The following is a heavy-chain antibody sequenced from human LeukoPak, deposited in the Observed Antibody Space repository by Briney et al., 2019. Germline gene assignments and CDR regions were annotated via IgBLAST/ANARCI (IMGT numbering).Heavy chain of an antibody. Sequence: GGSLRLSCAASGFTFSSYGMHWVRQAPGKGLEWVAFIRYDGSNKYYADSVKGRFTISRDNSKNTLYLQMNSLRAEDTAVYYCATSSGGYCSGGSCYGDGGDYWGQGTLVTVSS. V-gene: IGHV3-30*02. D-gene: IGHD2-15*01. CDR2: IRYDGSNK. CDR1: GFTFSSYG. CDR3: ATSSGGYCSGGSCYGDGGDY. J-gene: IGHJ4*02.